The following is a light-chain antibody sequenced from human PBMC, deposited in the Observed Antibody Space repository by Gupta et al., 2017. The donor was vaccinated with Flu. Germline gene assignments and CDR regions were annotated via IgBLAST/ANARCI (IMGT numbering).Light chain of an antibody. CDR2: AAT. V-gene: IGKV1-9*01. CDR1: QGISSY. CDR3: QQLNSSPFT. Sequence: PSLLSSSVDRRVTTSHRGNQGISSYLAWYQQQPGKAHKLMIYAATTEKSGVPSRFSGSGSGKDFTLTISSQQPEDLANYYCQQLNSSPFTFGGGTKVEIK. J-gene: IGKJ4*01.